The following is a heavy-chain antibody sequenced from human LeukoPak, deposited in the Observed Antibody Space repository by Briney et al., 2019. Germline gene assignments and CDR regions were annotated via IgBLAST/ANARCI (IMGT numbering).Heavy chain of an antibody. J-gene: IGHJ6*02. Sequence: ASVKVSCKASGYTFTGYYMHWVRQAPGQGLEWMGWINPNSGGTNYAQKFQGWVTMTRDTSISTAYMELSRLRSDDTAVYCCARERGSVSSSWYDYYYYGMDVWGQGTTVTVSS. D-gene: IGHD6-13*01. CDR2: INPNSGGT. CDR3: ARERGSVSSSWYDYYYYGMDV. CDR1: GYTFTGYY. V-gene: IGHV1-2*04.